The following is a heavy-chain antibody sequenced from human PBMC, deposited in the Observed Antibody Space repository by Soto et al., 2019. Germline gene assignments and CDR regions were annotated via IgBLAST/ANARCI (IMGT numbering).Heavy chain of an antibody. D-gene: IGHD3-22*01. CDR1: GGSISSGGYY. CDR2: IYYSGST. Sequence: QVQLQESGPGLVKPSQTLSLTCTVSGGSISSGGYYWSWIRQHPGKGLEWIGYIYYSGSTYYNPSLKSRVTISVDTSKNQFSLKLSSVTAADTAVYYCARDRTYDSSGYYYKNAFDIWGQGTMVTVSS. V-gene: IGHV4-31*03. CDR3: ARDRTYDSSGYYYKNAFDI. J-gene: IGHJ3*02.